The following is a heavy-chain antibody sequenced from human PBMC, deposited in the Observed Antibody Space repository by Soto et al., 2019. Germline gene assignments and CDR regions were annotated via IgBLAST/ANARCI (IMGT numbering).Heavy chain of an antibody. J-gene: IGHJ4*02. CDR2: IKQDGSEI. D-gene: IGHD6-19*01. Sequence: ESGGGLVQPGGSLRLSCAASGFTFSSSSMSWVRQAPGKGLEWVAKIKQDGSEIHYVGSVKGRFTISRDNSKNTLYLQMNSLRAEDTAVYYCAKGGWYLYYFDYWGQGTLVTVSS. CDR3: AKGGWYLYYFDY. V-gene: IGHV3-7*03. CDR1: GFTFSSSS.